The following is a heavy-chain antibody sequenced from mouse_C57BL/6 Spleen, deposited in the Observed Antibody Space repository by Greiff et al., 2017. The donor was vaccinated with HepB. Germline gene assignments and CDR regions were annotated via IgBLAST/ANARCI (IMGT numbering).Heavy chain of an antibody. J-gene: IGHJ1*03. V-gene: IGHV1-64*01. D-gene: IGHD1-1*01. CDR2: IHPNSGST. Sequence: QVHVKQPGAELVKPGASVKLSCKASGYTFTSYWMHWVKQRPGQGLEWIGMIHPNSGSTNYNEKFKSKATLTVDKSSSTAYMQLSSLTSEDSAVYYCARSYYGSSYVWYFDVWGTGTTVTVSS. CDR1: GYTFTSYW. CDR3: ARSYYGSSYVWYFDV.